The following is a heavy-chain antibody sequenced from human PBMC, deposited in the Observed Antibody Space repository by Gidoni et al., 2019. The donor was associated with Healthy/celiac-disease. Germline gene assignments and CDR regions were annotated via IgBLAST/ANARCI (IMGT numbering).Heavy chain of an antibody. V-gene: IGHV2-5*02. CDR2: IYWDDDK. CDR3: AHSPITIFDQGPTFDP. CDR1: GFSLSTSGVG. D-gene: IGHD3-3*01. Sequence: QITLKESGPTLVKPTQTLTLTCTFSGFSLSTSGVGVGWIRQPPGKALEWLALIYWDDDKRYSPSLKSRLTITKDTSKNQVVLTMTNMDPVDTATYYCAHSPITIFDQGPTFDPWGQGTLVTVSS. J-gene: IGHJ5*02.